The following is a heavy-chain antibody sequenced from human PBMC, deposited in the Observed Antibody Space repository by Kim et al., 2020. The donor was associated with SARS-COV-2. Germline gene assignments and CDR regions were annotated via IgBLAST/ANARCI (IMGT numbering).Heavy chain of an antibody. CDR3: ARDPHQGIAAYDY. Sequence: NDNPSLTRRVTMSIDTSKEQFSLKLSSVTAADTAVYYCARDPHQGIAAYDYWGQGTLVTVSS. J-gene: IGHJ4*02. V-gene: IGHV4-4*06. D-gene: IGHD6-13*01.